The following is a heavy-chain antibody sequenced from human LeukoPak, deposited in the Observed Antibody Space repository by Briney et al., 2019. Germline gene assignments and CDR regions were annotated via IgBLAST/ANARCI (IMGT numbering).Heavy chain of an antibody. CDR1: GSTFRSYA. CDR3: ARDLGGATGVFED. V-gene: IGHV1-69*05. J-gene: IGHJ4*02. D-gene: IGHD3-16*01. CDR2: IIPIFGTA. Sequence: ASVKVSRKASGSTFRSYAISWVRQAPGQGLERMGGIIPIFGTADYAQKFQGRVTITTDESTSTAYMDLSSLTSEDTAVYYCARDLGGATGVFEDWGQGTLVSVSS.